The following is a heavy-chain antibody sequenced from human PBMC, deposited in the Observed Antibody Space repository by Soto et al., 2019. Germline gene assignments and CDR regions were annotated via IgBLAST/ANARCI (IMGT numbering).Heavy chain of an antibody. V-gene: IGHV1-3*01. Sequence: GASVKVSCEASGYTFTSYAMHWVRQAPGQRPEWMGWINAGNGNTKYSQKFQGRVTITRDTSASTAYMELSSLRSEDTAVYYCARDRSGYDFWGGYPTDAFDIWGQGTMVTVSS. J-gene: IGHJ3*02. CDR2: INAGNGNT. CDR3: ARDRSGYDFWGGYPTDAFDI. CDR1: GYTFTSYA. D-gene: IGHD3-3*01.